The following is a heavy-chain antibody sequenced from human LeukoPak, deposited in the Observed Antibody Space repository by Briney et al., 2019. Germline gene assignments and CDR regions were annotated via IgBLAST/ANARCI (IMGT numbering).Heavy chain of an antibody. J-gene: IGHJ4*02. D-gene: IGHD2-15*01. V-gene: IGHV5-51*01. CDR1: GYSFTNYW. CDR2: VFPGDSDT. CDR3: ASEYCSGGNCYFDY. Sequence: WGSLMIYFRSPGYSFTNYWINWVRPMPAKDLAWVGIVFPGDSDTRYSPSFQGQVTISADKSISTAYLQWSSLKASDTAIYYCASEYCSGGNCYFDYWGQGTLVTVSS.